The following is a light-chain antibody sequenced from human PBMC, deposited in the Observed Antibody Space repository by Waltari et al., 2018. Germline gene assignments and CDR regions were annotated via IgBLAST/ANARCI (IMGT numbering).Light chain of an antibody. CDR1: QGISTW. CDR2: AAS. CDR3: QQGSIFLRT. Sequence: DVQVTPSPSSVSASVGDRVPITCRASQGISTWLAWYQQKPGKAPQLLIYAASTLQSGVPSRVSGSGSGTDFTLTISNLQPEDFATYDCQQGSIFLRTFGQGTKVEIQ. J-gene: IGKJ1*01. V-gene: IGKV1-12*01.